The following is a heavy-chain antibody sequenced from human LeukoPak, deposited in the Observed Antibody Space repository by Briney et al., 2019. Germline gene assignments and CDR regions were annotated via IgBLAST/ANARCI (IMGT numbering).Heavy chain of an antibody. CDR1: GFTFSTFA. CDR2: ISVSGRST. Sequence: GGSLRLSCAASGFTFSTFAMSWVRQAPGKGLEWVSAISVSGRSTYYADSVKGRFTISRDTSKNTLHLQMSSLRVEDTAIYYFAKGVGGGGGGQFYYFYYMDVWGKGTTVTVSS. J-gene: IGHJ6*03. CDR3: AKGVGGGGGGQFYYFYYMDV. D-gene: IGHD3-16*01. V-gene: IGHV3-23*01.